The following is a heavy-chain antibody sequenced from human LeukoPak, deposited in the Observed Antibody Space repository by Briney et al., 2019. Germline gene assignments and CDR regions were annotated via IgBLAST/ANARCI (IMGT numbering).Heavy chain of an antibody. CDR2: IYYAGRT. J-gene: IGHJ6*02. Sequence: SETLSLTCTVSGDSINGFYWSWIRQPPGKGLEWVAYIYYAGRTTYNPSLKSRVTISVDTSKNQFSLKLTSLTAADTAVYYCARQGRFSYFGMDVWDQGTTVTVSS. V-gene: IGHV4-59*08. CDR1: GDSINGFY. D-gene: IGHD3-3*01. CDR3: ARQGRFSYFGMDV.